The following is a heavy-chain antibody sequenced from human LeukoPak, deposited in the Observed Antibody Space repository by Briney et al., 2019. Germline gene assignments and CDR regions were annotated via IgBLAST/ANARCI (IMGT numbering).Heavy chain of an antibody. D-gene: IGHD5-18*01. V-gene: IGHV4-39*01. J-gene: IGHJ4*02. CDR2: IYYSGST. CDR3: ARRCGYSYGFDY. Sequence: SETLSLTCTVSGGSISSSSYYWGWISQPPGKGLEWIGSIYYSGSTYYNPSLKSRVTISVDTSKNQFSLKLSSVTAADTAVYYCARRCGYSYGFDYWGQGTLVTVSS. CDR1: GGSISSSSYY.